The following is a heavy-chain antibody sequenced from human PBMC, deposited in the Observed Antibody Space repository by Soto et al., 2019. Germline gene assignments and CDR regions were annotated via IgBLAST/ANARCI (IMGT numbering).Heavy chain of an antibody. Sequence: GGSLILSCAASGFTFISYAMHWVRQAPGKGLEWVAVISYDGSNKYYADSVKGRFTISRDNSKNTLYLQMNSLRAEDTAVYYCARVFYYDSSGYYIYYYYYGMDFWGQGTTVTVSS. CDR3: ARVFYYDSSGYYIYYYYYGMDF. V-gene: IGHV3-30-3*01. CDR1: GFTFISYA. D-gene: IGHD3-22*01. CDR2: ISYDGSNK. J-gene: IGHJ6*02.